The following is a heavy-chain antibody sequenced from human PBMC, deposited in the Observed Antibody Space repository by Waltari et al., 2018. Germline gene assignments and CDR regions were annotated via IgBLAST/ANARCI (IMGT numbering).Heavy chain of an antibody. J-gene: IGHJ6*03. CDR1: GGSISSYY. Sequence: QVQLQESGPGLVKPSETLSLTCTVSGGSISSYYWSWIRQPPGKGLEWIGYIYYSGSTNYNPSLKSRVTISVDTSKNQFSLKLSSVTAADTAVYYCARVRGYYDSSGYSPFYYYYMDVWGKGTTVTVSS. V-gene: IGHV4-59*01. CDR3: ARVRGYYDSSGYSPFYYYYMDV. CDR2: IYYSGST. D-gene: IGHD3-22*01.